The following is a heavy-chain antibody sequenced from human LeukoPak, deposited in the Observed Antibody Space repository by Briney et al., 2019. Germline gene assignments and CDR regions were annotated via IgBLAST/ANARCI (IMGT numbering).Heavy chain of an antibody. CDR2: IYHSGST. V-gene: IGHV4-38-2*01. J-gene: IGHJ5*02. CDR3: ARHFRSGLYNWFDP. Sequence: PSETLSLTCAVSGYSISSGYYWGWIRQPPGKRLEWIGSIYHSGSTYYNPSLKSRVTISVDTSKNQFSLKLSSVTAADTAVYYCARHFRSGLYNWFDPWGQGTLVTVSS. CDR1: GYSISSGYY. D-gene: IGHD3-3*02.